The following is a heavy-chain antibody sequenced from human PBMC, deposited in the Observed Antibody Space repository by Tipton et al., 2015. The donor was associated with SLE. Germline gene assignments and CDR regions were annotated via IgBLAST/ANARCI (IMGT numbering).Heavy chain of an antibody. Sequence: TLSLTCTVSGAFISDHYWTWIRQPPGKGLEWICYIYSSGSTTYTPSLKSRIAISVDTSTRQFSLRLTSVTAADTAVYYCGGGNYFDYYMDVWGKGTTVTVSS. V-gene: IGHV4-4*08. CDR1: GAFISDHY. CDR3: GGGNYFDYYMDV. D-gene: IGHD3-22*01. J-gene: IGHJ6*03. CDR2: IYSSGST.